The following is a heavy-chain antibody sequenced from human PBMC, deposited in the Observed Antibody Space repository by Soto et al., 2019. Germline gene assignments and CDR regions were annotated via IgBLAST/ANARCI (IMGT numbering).Heavy chain of an antibody. J-gene: IGHJ5*02. D-gene: IGHD6-6*01. CDR1: GGSISSYY. CDR2: IYYSGST. V-gene: IGHV4-59*08. Sequence: LSLTCTVSGGSISSYYWSWIRQPPGKGLEWIGYIYYSGSTNYNPSLKSRVTISVDTSKNQFSLKLSSVTAADTAVYYCARLYSSSSVVWFDPWGQGTLVTVSS. CDR3: ARLYSSSSVVWFDP.